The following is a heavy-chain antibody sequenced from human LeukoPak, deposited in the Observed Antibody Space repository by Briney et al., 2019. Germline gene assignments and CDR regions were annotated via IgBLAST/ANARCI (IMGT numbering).Heavy chain of an antibody. CDR2: ISYDGSNK. Sequence: PGGSLRLSCAASGFTFSSYAMHWVRQAPGKGLEWVAVISYDGSNKYYADSVKGRFTISRDNSKNTLYLQVNSLRAEDTAVYYCARDKPETMYGTKYYFDYWGQGTLVTVSS. CDR1: GFTFSSYA. J-gene: IGHJ4*02. D-gene: IGHD3-10*02. CDR3: ARDKPETMYGTKYYFDY. V-gene: IGHV3-30-3*01.